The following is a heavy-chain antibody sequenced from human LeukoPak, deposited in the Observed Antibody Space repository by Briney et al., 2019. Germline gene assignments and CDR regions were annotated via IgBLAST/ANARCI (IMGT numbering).Heavy chain of an antibody. Sequence: GGSLRLSCAASGFTFSSYWMSWVRQAPGKGLEWVANIKQDGSEKYYVDSVKGRFTISRDNAKNSLYLQMNSLRAEDTALYYCARGAFYSSGWYENYWGQGALVTVSS. CDR2: IKQDGSEK. D-gene: IGHD6-19*01. CDR1: GFTFSSYW. J-gene: IGHJ4*02. V-gene: IGHV3-7*03. CDR3: ARGAFYSSGWYENY.